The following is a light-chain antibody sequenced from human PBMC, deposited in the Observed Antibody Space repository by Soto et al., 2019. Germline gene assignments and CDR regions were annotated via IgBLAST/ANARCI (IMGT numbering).Light chain of an antibody. CDR1: QSISSY. J-gene: IGKJ5*01. V-gene: IGKV1-39*01. Sequence: DIQMTQSPSSLSASVGERGTSTCRASQSISSYLNWYQQKPGKAPKLLIYAASSLHSGVPSRFSGSGSGTDFTLTISSLQPEDFATYYCQQSYSTPITFGQGTRLEIK. CDR2: AAS. CDR3: QQSYSTPIT.